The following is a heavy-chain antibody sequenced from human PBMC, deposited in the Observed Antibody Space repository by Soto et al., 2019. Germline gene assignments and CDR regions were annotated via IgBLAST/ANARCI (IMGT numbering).Heavy chain of an antibody. Sequence: SDTLSLTCVVSGGSFSTYYYNWIRQSPGKGLEWIGEINHSGNNNYSPSLKSRVTMSLDTSKNQFSLKLTSVTAADTAVYYCARGGSNDWQVAFDIWGQGTMVTVSS. CDR2: INHSGNN. CDR1: GGSFSTYY. V-gene: IGHV4-34*01. CDR3: ARGGSNDWQVAFDI. D-gene: IGHD3-9*01. J-gene: IGHJ3*02.